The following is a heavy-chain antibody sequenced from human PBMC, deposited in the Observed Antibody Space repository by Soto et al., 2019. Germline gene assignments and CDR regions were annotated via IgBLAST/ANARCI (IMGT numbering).Heavy chain of an antibody. V-gene: IGHV3-30*18. CDR1: GFDFGSFG. CDR2: ISHDGNER. D-gene: IGHD6-13*01. Sequence: GGSLRLSCAASGFDFGSFGIHWVRQAPGRGLDWVAVISHDGNERKYADSVKGRFTISRDNSKDTLYLQMYSLRPDDTAIYYCAKDVEKQQLDYRIDYWGQGSLVTVYS. CDR3: AKDVEKQQLDYRIDY. J-gene: IGHJ4*02.